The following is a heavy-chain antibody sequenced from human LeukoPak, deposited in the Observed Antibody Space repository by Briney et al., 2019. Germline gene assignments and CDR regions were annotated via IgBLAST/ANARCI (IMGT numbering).Heavy chain of an antibody. V-gene: IGHV3-30*18. J-gene: IGHJ4*02. CDR1: GFTFSRYA. CDR2: VAYDGSNK. CDR3: AKYAGAGAYDRHNEFDS. Sequence: PGGSLRLSCTASGFTFSRYAMHWLRQAPGKGLEWVAVVAYDGSNKYPADPLKGRFTISRDNSKNTLFLEMNSLRPEDTAVYYCAKYAGAGAYDRHNEFDSWGQGTLVTVSS. D-gene: IGHD3-22*01.